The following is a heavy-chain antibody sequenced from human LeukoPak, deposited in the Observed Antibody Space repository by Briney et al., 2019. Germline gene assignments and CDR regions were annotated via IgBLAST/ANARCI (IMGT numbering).Heavy chain of an antibody. CDR3: ARRGGSGYSDNWFDP. CDR1: GGSISSYY. D-gene: IGHD3-22*01. J-gene: IGHJ5*02. CDR2: IYYSGST. V-gene: IGHV4-59*01. Sequence: SETLSLTCTVSGGSISSYYWSWIRQPPGKGLEWIGYIYYSGSTNYNPSLKSRVTISVDASKNQFSLKLSSVTAADTAVYYCARRGGSGYSDNWFDPWGQGTLVTVSS.